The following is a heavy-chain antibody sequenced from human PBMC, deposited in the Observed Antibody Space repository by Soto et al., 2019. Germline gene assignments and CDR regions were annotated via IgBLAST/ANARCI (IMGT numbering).Heavy chain of an antibody. CDR3: ARVYDSSGYDY. CDR2: IFSNDDK. D-gene: IGHD3-22*01. Sequence: SGPTLVNPTETLTLICTVSGFSLSNPRMGVSWIRQPPGKALEWLAHIFSNDDKSYSTSLKSRVTISKDTSTSQVVLTMTNMDPVDTATYYCARVYDSSGYDYWGQGTPVTVSS. J-gene: IGHJ4*02. CDR1: GFSLSNPRMG. V-gene: IGHV2-26*01.